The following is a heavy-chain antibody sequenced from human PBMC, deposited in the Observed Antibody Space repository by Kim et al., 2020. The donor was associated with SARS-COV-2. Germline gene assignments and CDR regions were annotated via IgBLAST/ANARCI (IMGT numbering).Heavy chain of an antibody. D-gene: IGHD2-15*01. CDR1: GYTFTSYG. CDR2: ISAYNGNT. V-gene: IGHV1-18*01. CDR3: ARDPDRYCSGGSCYPSDY. Sequence: ASVKVSCKASGYTFTSYGISWVRQAPGQGLEWMGWISAYNGNTNSAQKLQGRVTMTTDTSTSTAYMELRSLRSDDTAVYYCARDPDRYCSGGSCYPSDYWGQGTLVTVSS. J-gene: IGHJ4*02.